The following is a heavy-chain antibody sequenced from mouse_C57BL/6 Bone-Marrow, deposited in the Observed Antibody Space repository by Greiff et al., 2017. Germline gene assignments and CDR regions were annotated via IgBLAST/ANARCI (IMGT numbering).Heavy chain of an antibody. J-gene: IGHJ3*01. CDR2: IYWDDDK. D-gene: IGHD1-1*01. V-gene: IGHV8-12*01. Sequence: VKLMESGPGILQSSQTLSLTCSFSGFSLSTSGMGVSWIRQPSGKGLEWLAHIYWDDDKRYNPSLKSRLTISKDTSRNQVFLKITSVDTADTATYYCARYYGSSPDWFAYWGQGTLVTVSA. CDR3: ARYYGSSPDWFAY. CDR1: GFSLSTSGMG.